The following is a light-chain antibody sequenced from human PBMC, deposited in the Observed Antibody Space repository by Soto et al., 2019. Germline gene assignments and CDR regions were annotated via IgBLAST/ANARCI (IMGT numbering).Light chain of an antibody. CDR1: SSDVGGYNY. Sequence: QCALTQPASVSGSPGQSITISCTGTSSDVGGYNYVSWYQQHPGKAPKLMIYDVSNRPSGVSNRFSGSKSGNTASLTISGLQAEDEADYYCSSYTSSSTLHVFGTGTKVTVL. V-gene: IGLV2-14*01. CDR3: SSYTSSSTLHV. CDR2: DVS. J-gene: IGLJ1*01.